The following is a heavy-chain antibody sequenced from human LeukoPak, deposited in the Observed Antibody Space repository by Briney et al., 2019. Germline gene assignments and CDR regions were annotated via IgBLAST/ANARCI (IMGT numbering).Heavy chain of an antibody. J-gene: IGHJ4*02. CDR2: IIPIFGTA. CDR3: ASHMSLTYNFDY. V-gene: IGHV1-69*01. D-gene: IGHD3-9*01. CDR1: GGTFISYA. Sequence: ASVKVSCKASGGTFISYAISWVRQAPGQGLEWMGGIIPIFGTANYAQKFQGRVTITADESTSTAYMELSSLRSEDTAVYYCASHMSLTYNFDYWGQGTLVTVSS.